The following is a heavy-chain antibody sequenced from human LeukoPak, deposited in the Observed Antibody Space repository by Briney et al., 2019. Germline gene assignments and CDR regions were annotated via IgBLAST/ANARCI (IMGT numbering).Heavy chain of an antibody. D-gene: IGHD3-9*01. CDR2: IIPIFGTA. CDR1: GGTFSSYA. Sequence: APVKVSCKASGGTFSSYAISWVRQAPGQGLEWMGGIIPIFGTANYAQKFQGRVTITADESTSTAYMELSSLRSEDTAVYYCARDARGFDWLLYFDYWGQGTLVTVSS. CDR3: ARDARGFDWLLYFDY. J-gene: IGHJ4*02. V-gene: IGHV1-69*13.